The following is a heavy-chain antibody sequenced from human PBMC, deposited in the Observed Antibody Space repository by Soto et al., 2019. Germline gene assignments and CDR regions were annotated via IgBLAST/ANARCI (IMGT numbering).Heavy chain of an antibody. V-gene: IGHV4-4*02. CDR1: GGSISSSNW. J-gene: IGHJ5*02. Sequence: SETLSLTCAVSGGSISSSNWWSWVRQPPVKGLEWIGEIYHSGSTNYNPSLKSRVTISVDKSKNQFSLKLSSVTAADTAVYYCAREITMVRGVKFSWFDPWGQGTLVTVSS. CDR3: AREITMVRGVKFSWFDP. D-gene: IGHD3-10*01. CDR2: IYHSGST.